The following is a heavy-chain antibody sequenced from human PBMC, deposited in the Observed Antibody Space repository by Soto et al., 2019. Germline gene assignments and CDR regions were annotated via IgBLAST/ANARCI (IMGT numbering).Heavy chain of an antibody. Sequence: TSXTLSLTSTVSGGSISRCDYYWSWIRQPPGKGLEWIGYIYYSGSTYYNPSLKSRVTISVDTSKNQFSLKLSSVTTADTAVYYCARNTIFEYDILSFYGMDVWGQGTTVTV. J-gene: IGHJ6*02. CDR3: ARNTIFEYDILSFYGMDV. D-gene: IGHD3-9*01. V-gene: IGHV4-30-4*02. CDR1: GGSISRCDYY. CDR2: IYYSGST.